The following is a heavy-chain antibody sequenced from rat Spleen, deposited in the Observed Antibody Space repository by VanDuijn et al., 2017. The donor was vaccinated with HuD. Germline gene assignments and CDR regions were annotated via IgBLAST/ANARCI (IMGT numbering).Heavy chain of an antibody. CDR2: ISYDGSST. CDR1: GFTFSDYN. D-gene: IGHD1-4*01. CDR3: AREAGIPFHYFDY. V-gene: IGHV5-7*01. Sequence: EVQLVESGGGLVQPGRSLKLSCAASGFTFSDYNMAWVRQAPKKGLEWVATISYDGSSTYYRDSVKGRFTMSRGNEKGALCLQMDSLRSEDTATYYCAREAGIPFHYFDYWGQGVKVTVSS. J-gene: IGHJ2*01.